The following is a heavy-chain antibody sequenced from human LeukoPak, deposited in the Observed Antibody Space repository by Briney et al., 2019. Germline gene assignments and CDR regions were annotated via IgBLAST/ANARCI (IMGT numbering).Heavy chain of an antibody. CDR1: GFTFSSFS. Sequence: GGSPRLSCAASGFTFSSFSMNWVRQAPGKGLEWVSSINTSGNSMYHADSVKGRFTTSRDKARNSLYMQMNSLRAEDTAVYYCARVVRGDAYNYDYWGRGTLVTVSS. D-gene: IGHD5-24*01. CDR2: INTSGNSM. CDR3: ARVVRGDAYNYDY. J-gene: IGHJ4*02. V-gene: IGHV3-21*01.